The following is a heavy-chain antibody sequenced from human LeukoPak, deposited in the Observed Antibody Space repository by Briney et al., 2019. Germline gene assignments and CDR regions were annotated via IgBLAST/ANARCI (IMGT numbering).Heavy chain of an antibody. CDR1: GGSVSSISSY. D-gene: IGHD6-13*01. V-gene: IGHV4-61*01. CDR3: AWDRTAATGRLYDY. CDR2: IYYTGST. J-gene: IGHJ4*02. Sequence: PSETLSLTCTVSGGSVSSISSYWSWLRQPPGKGLEWIGYIYYTGSTNYNPSLKSRVTISVDTSKSQFSLRLTSVTAADTAVYYCAWDRTAATGRLYDYWGQGTLVTVSS.